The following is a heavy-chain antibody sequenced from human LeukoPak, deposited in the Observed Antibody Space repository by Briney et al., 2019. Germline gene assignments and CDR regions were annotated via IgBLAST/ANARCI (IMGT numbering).Heavy chain of an antibody. J-gene: IGHJ6*02. CDR1: GFTFSSYA. V-gene: IGHV3-23*01. CDR2: ISGSGGST. D-gene: IGHD6-19*01. Sequence: GGSLRLSCAASGFTFSSYAMGWVRQAPGKGLEWVSAISGSGGSTYYADSVKGRLTISRDNSKNTLYLQMNSLRAEDTAVYYCAKDGYSSGWYEYYYYGMDVWGQGTTVTVSS. CDR3: AKDGYSSGWYEYYYYGMDV.